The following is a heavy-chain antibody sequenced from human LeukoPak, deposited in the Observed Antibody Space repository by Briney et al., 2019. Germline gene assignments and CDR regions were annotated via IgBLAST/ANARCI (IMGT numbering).Heavy chain of an antibody. CDR2: ISSSSSYI. CDR1: GFTFSSYS. Sequence: NPGGSLRLSCAASGFTFSSYSMNWVRQAPGKGLEWVSSISSSSSYIYYADSVKGRFTISRDNAKNSLYLQMNSLRAEDTAVYYCARVSDLGRKPYYFDYWGQGTLVTVSS. V-gene: IGHV3-21*01. J-gene: IGHJ4*02. D-gene: IGHD3-10*01. CDR3: ARVSDLGRKPYYFDY.